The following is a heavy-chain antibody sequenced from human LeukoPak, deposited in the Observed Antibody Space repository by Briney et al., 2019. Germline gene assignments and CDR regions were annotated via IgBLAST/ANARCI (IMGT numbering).Heavy chain of an antibody. CDR3: AKTTTGYSSGRYPAWPIDY. J-gene: IGHJ4*02. CDR2: IFGSGGSA. CDR1: GFTFGSYA. Sequence: PGGSLRLSCAASGFTFGSYAMYWVRQAPGKGLEWVSGIFGSGGSAHYADSVKGRLTISRDNSKNTVYLQMDSLRAEDTATYYCAKTTTGYSSGRYPAWPIDYWGQGTLVTVSS. V-gene: IGHV3-23*01. D-gene: IGHD2-15*01.